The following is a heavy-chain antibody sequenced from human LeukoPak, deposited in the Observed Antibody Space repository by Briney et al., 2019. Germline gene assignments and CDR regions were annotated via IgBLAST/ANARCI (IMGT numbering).Heavy chain of an antibody. CDR1: GFTFSSYW. Sequence: GGSLRLSCAASGFTFSSYWMSWVRQAPGKGLEWVANIKQDGSEKYYVDSVKGRFTISRDNSKNTLYLQMNSLRAEDTAVYYCAKGGISGWGFFDYWGQGTLVTVSS. J-gene: IGHJ4*02. CDR3: AKGGISGWGFFDY. D-gene: IGHD6-19*01. CDR2: IKQDGSEK. V-gene: IGHV3-7*01.